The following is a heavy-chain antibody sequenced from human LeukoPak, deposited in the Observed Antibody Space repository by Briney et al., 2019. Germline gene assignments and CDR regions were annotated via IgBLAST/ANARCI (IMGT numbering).Heavy chain of an antibody. D-gene: IGHD3-16*01. CDR3: ARHWGAGTYYFEY. CDR1: GGSISSYY. Sequence: SDTLSLTCTVSGGSISSYYWSWIRQPPGKGLEWIGYIYYSGSTKYNPSLESRVTMSVDTSKNQFSLRLSSVTAADTAVYYCARHWGAGTYYFEYWGQGTLVTVSS. V-gene: IGHV4-59*08. CDR2: IYYSGST. J-gene: IGHJ4*02.